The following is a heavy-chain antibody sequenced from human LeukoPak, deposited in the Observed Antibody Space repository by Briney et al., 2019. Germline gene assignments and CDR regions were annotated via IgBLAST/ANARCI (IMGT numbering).Heavy chain of an antibody. CDR2: ISSSGTK. D-gene: IGHD4-23*01. V-gene: IGHV3-11*01. CDR3: VRVKNGGNRNIWFDP. Sequence: GGSLRLSCAASGFTFSDYYMSWIRQAPGKGLEWVSYISSSGTKNYADSVKGRFTISGDNAKNSLCLQMNSLRAEDTAVYYCVRVKNGGNRNIWFDPWGQGTLVAVSS. J-gene: IGHJ5*02. CDR1: GFTFSDYY.